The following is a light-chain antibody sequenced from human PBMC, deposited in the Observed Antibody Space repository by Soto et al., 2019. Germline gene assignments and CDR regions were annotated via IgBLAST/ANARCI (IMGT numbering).Light chain of an antibody. CDR2: GAS. J-gene: IGKJ5*01. CDR1: QSVSSY. CDR3: QQYTGPPTT. Sequence: IVLTQSPATLSLSPGERATLSCRASQSVSSYLAWYQQKPGQAPRLLIYGASTRAAGIPDRFSGSGSGTDFTLTITRLEPEDSAVYFCQQYTGPPTTFGQGTRLEIK. V-gene: IGKV3-11*01.